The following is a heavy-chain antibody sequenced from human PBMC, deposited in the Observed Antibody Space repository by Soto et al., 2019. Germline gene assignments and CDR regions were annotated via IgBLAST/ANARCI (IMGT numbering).Heavy chain of an antibody. CDR3: ARDADGGGYYYNY. V-gene: IGHV4-30-2*01. J-gene: IGHJ4*02. Sequence: TLCLTCAVSGGSISSGCYSWNWIRQPPGKGLEWIGYIYYGGSTYYNPSLQSRVTMSVDRSRNQFSLKLNSVTAADTAVYYCARDADGGGYYYNYWGQGTMVTVSS. CDR2: IYYGGST. D-gene: IGHD3-22*01. CDR1: GGSISSGCYS.